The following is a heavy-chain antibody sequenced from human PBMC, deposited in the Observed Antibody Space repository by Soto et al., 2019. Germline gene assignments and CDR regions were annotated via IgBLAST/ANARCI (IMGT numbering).Heavy chain of an antibody. V-gene: IGHV3-33*01. CDR1: GFTISTHG. Sequence: QVQLVESGGGVVQPGTSLRLSCAASGFTISTHGMHWVRQAPGKGLEWVANIWYDGSNKFYADSVKGRFTSSKDNSKNKLYVEMNGLRAEDTAVYYCAAATTWNFHFHYWGQGTQVTVYS. J-gene: IGHJ4*02. D-gene: IGHD1-7*01. CDR3: AAATTWNFHFHY. CDR2: IWYDGSNK.